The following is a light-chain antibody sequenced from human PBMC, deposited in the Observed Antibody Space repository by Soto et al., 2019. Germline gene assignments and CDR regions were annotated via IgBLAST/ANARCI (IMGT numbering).Light chain of an antibody. CDR2: AAS. V-gene: IGKV1-39*01. J-gene: IGKJ5*01. CDR3: QQSSRTSVT. CDR1: QSISTY. Sequence: DIQMTQSPSSLSASVGDRVTITCRSSQSISTYLNWYQQKPGKAPNLLIYAASTLQRGVPSRFSGSGSGTDFTLTISSLQAEDFATYYCQQSSRTSVTFGQGTRVEI.